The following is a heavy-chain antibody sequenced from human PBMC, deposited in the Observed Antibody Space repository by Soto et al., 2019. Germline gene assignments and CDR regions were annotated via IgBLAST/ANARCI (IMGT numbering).Heavy chain of an antibody. CDR2: IYYSGST. D-gene: IGHD3-10*01. J-gene: IGHJ4*02. Sequence: QVQLQESGPGLVKPSQTLSLTCTVSGGSISSGAYYWTWIRQHAGKGLEWIGYIYYSGSTYYNPSLKSRVTISVDASKNQFSLKLSSVTAADTAVYYCAREKNNFGSGSYIDYWGQGTLVTVSS. CDR3: AREKNNFGSGSYIDY. V-gene: IGHV4-31*03. CDR1: GGSISSGAYY.